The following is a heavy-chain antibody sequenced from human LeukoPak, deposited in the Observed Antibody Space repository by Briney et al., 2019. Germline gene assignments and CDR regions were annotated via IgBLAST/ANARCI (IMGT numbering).Heavy chain of an antibody. CDR1: GGSIGSHY. J-gene: IGHJ4*02. Sequence: SETLSLTCTVSGGSIGSHYWSWIRQPPGKGLEWIGYIYYSGSTNYNPSLKSRVTISVDTSKNQFSLKLSSVTAADTAVYYCARDYYDFWSGYFDIWGQGTLVTVSS. D-gene: IGHD3-3*01. CDR3: ARDYYDFWSGYFDI. V-gene: IGHV4-59*11. CDR2: IYYSGST.